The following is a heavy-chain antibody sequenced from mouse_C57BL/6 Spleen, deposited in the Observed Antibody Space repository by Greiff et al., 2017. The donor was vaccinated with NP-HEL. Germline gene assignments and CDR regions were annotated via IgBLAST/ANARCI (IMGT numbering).Heavy chain of an antibody. D-gene: IGHD1-1*01. Sequence: DVKLQESGPGLVKPSQSLSLTCSVSGYSITSGYYWYWIRQFPGNKLEWLGYVSYDGSNNYNPSLKNRISITRDTSKNQFFLKLNSVTTEDTATYYCARERRITTVVAKGYFDVWGTGTTVTVSS. CDR1: GYSITSGYY. CDR2: VSYDGSN. V-gene: IGHV3-6*01. J-gene: IGHJ1*03. CDR3: ARERRITTVVAKGYFDV.